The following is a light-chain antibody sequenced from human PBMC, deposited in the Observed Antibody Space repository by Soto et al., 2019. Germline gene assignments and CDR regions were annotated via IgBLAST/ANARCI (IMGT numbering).Light chain of an antibody. V-gene: IGLV2-14*01. J-gene: IGLJ2*01. CDR3: SSYTSTNTPV. Sequence: QSALTQPASVSGSPGQSITISCTGTSSDVGGYNYVSWYQQPPGKAPKLMIYEVSNRPSGVSNRFSGSKSGNTASLTISGLQAEDEADYYCSSYTSTNTPVFGGGTKLTVL. CDR1: SSDVGGYNY. CDR2: EVS.